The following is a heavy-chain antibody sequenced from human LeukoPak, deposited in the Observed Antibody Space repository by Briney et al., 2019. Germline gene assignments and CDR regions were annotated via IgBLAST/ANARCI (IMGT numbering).Heavy chain of an antibody. Sequence: SVKVSCKASGYTFTGDYMHWVRQAPGQGLEWMGWINPNSGGTNYAQKFQGRVTMTRDTSISTAYMELSRLRSDDTAVYYCARCRAVHSSIAARPLGYWGQGTLVTVSS. CDR2: INPNSGGT. V-gene: IGHV1-2*02. D-gene: IGHD6-6*01. CDR1: GYTFTGDY. J-gene: IGHJ4*02. CDR3: ARCRAVHSSIAARPLGY.